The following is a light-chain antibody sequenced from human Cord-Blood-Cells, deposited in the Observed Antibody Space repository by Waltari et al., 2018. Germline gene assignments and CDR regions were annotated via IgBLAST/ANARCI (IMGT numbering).Light chain of an antibody. Sequence: DIVMTQSPDSLAESLGERATINCKSSQRVLYSSNNKNYLAWYQQKPGQPPKLLIYWASTRESGVPDRFSGSGSGTDFTLTISSLQAEDVAVYYCQQYYSTPWTFGQGTKVEIK. CDR1: QRVLYSSNNKNY. CDR2: WAS. J-gene: IGKJ1*01. CDR3: QQYYSTPWT. V-gene: IGKV4-1*01.